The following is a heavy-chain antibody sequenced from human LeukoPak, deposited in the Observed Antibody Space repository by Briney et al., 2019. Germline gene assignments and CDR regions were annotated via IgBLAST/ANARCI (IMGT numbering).Heavy chain of an antibody. Sequence: GFSVKVSCKASGGTFSSYTISWVRQAPGQGLEWMGRIIPILGIANYAQKFQGRVTITADKSTSTAYMELSSLRSEDTAVYYCARGRYSGYDSARLLGYWGQGTLVTVSS. D-gene: IGHD5-12*01. V-gene: IGHV1-69*02. J-gene: IGHJ4*02. CDR2: IIPILGIA. CDR1: GGTFSSYT. CDR3: ARGRYSGYDSARLLGY.